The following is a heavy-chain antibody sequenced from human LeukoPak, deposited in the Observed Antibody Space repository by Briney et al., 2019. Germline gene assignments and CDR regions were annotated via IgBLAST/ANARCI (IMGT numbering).Heavy chain of an antibody. CDR1: GFTFSSSA. V-gene: IGHV3-23*01. J-gene: IGHJ6*04. CDR2: ISGSGHST. D-gene: IGHD3-10*02. Sequence: HSGGSLRLSCAASGFTFSSSAMSWVRPPPGEGLEWGSSISGSGHSTYYADSVKGRFTISRDNAKNPLYLQMNSLRAEDTAVYYCAKLGITMIGGVWGKGTTVTISS. CDR3: AKLGITMIGGV.